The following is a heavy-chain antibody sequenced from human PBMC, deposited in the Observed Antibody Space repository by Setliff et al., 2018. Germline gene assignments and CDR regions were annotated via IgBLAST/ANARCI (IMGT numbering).Heavy chain of an antibody. J-gene: IGHJ5*02. Sequence: SETLSLTCAVYGDSFSDYYWSWIRQSAGKGLEWVGRISGSGSATYNPSLKSRASIFIDASNNQVSLDLSSVTAADSAVYYCARDITREPYTGGFYHFDPWGQGALVTVSS. V-gene: IGHV4-59*10. CDR2: ISGSGSA. CDR3: ARDITREPYTGGFYHFDP. CDR1: GDSFSDYY. D-gene: IGHD3-16*01.